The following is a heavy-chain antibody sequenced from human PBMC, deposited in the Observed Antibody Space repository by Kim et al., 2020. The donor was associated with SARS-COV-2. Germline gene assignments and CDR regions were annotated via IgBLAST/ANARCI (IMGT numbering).Heavy chain of an antibody. Sequence: GGSLRLSCAASGFTFSSYAMSWVRQAPGKGLEWVSVIYSGGSSTYYADSVKGRFTISRDNSKNTLYLQMNSLRAADTAVYYCANDYSSGWYGAFDIWGQGTMVTVSS. CDR1: GFTFSSYA. CDR3: ANDYSSGWYGAFDI. D-gene: IGHD6-19*01. V-gene: IGHV3-23*03. CDR2: IYSGGSST. J-gene: IGHJ3*02.